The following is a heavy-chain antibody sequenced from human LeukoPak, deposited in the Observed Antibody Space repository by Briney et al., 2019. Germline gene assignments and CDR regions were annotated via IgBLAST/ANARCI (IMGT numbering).Heavy chain of an antibody. CDR1: GFTFSTYS. J-gene: IGHJ6*02. CDR3: ARDGTGFSSGMGV. V-gene: IGHV3-21*01. D-gene: IGHD7-27*01. Sequence: GASLRLSCAASGFTFSTYSMNWVRQAPGKGLEWVSSIDFSSSYIYYIDSVKGRFTISRDNARNSLYLQMNSLRAEDTAVYYCARDGTGFSSGMGVWGQGTTVTVSS. CDR2: IDFSSSYI.